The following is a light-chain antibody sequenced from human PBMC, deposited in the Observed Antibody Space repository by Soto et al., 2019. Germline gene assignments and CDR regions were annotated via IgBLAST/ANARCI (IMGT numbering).Light chain of an antibody. CDR1: SSDVGYYDY. Sequence: QSALTQPPSASGFPGQSVTISCTGTSSDVGYYDYVSWYQQHPGKAPKLVIYEVTKRPSGVPDRVSASKSGNTASLTVSGLQAEDEADYYCSSYAGSNDVVFGSGTKVTVL. J-gene: IGLJ1*01. CDR3: SSYAGSNDVV. CDR2: EVT. V-gene: IGLV2-8*01.